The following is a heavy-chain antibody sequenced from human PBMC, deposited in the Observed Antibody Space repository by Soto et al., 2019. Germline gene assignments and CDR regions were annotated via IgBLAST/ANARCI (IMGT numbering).Heavy chain of an antibody. J-gene: IGHJ6*02. D-gene: IGHD3-3*01. CDR1: GFTFDDYT. V-gene: IGHV3-43*01. Sequence: GGSLRLSCAASGFTFDDYTMHWVRQAPGKGLEWVSLISWDGGSTYHADSVKGRFTISRDNSKNSLYLQMNSLRTEDTALYYCAKDIRTIFGVVTSAGMDVWGQGTTVTVSS. CDR2: ISWDGGST. CDR3: AKDIRTIFGVVTSAGMDV.